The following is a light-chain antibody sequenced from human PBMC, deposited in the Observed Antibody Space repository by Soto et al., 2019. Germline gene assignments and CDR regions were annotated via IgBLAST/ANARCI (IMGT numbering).Light chain of an antibody. V-gene: IGLV1-51*01. Sequence: QSALTQPPSVSAAPGRTVTISCSGNSSNIGNSFVSWYQQLPGTAPRLLIYDNNERPSGIPDRFSGSKSGTSATLGITGLQTGDEADYYCGAWDGGLSAFVFGTGTKVTVL. J-gene: IGLJ1*01. CDR3: GAWDGGLSAFV. CDR1: SSNIGNSF. CDR2: DNN.